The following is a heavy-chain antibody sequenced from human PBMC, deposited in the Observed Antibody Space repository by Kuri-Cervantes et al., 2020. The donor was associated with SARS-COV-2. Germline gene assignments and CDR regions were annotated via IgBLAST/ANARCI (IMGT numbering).Heavy chain of an antibody. D-gene: IGHD2-2*02. J-gene: IGHJ4*02. Sequence: SLKISCAASGFTFGDYAIQWVRQAPGKGLEWVSGISWNSGSIGYADSVKGRFTISGDNSKNTLYLQMNSLRAEDTAVYYCAREYPTVFDYWGQGTLVTVSS. CDR2: ISWNSGSI. CDR3: AREYPTVFDY. V-gene: IGHV3-9*01. CDR1: GFTFGDYA.